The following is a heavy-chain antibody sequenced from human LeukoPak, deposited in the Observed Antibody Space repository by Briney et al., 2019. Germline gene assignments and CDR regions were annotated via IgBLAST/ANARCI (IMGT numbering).Heavy chain of an antibody. V-gene: IGHV7-4-1*02. J-gene: IGHJ6*03. CDR3: ARGIGIGTVLMVHGNMDV. CDR1: GYTFTSYA. Sequence: GASVKVSCKASGYTFTSYAMNWVRQAPGQGLEWMGWINTDTGNPTYAQGFTGRFVFSLDTSVSTTYPQVSSLKPEDTAVYYCARGIGIGTVLMVHGNMDVWGKGTTVTVSS. D-gene: IGHD2-8*01. CDR2: INTDTGNP.